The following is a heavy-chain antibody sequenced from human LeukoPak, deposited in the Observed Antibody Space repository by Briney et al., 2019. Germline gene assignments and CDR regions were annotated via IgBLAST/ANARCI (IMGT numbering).Heavy chain of an antibody. CDR3: ARLDSSSWYVDY. CDR1: GFFFSDST. J-gene: IGHJ4*02. CDR2: ISSSSSYI. Sequence: GGSLRLSCAASGFFFSDSTMNWVRQAPGKGLEWVSSISSSSSYIYYADSVKGRFTISRDNAKNSLYLQMNSLRAEDTAVYYCARLDSSSWYVDYWGQGTLVTVSS. D-gene: IGHD6-13*01. V-gene: IGHV3-21*01.